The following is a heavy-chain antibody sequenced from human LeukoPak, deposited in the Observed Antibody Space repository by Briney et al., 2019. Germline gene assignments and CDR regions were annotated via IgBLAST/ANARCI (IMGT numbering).Heavy chain of an antibody. CDR2: IYHSGST. Sequence: PSETLSLTCTVSGYSISSGYYWGWIRPPPGKGLEWIGSIYHSGSTYYNPSLKSRVTISVDTSKNQFSLKLSSVTAADTAVYYCARDNTYDTQFDYWGQGTLVTVSS. J-gene: IGHJ4*02. CDR1: GYSISSGYY. V-gene: IGHV4-38-2*02. CDR3: ARDNTYDTQFDY. D-gene: IGHD3-9*01.